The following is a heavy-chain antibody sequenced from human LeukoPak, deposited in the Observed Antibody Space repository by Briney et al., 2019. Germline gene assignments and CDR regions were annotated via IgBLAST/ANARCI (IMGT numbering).Heavy chain of an antibody. CDR1: GFAFRSYG. Sequence: GGSLRLSCAASGFAFRSYGMSWVRQAPGKGLEWVSAISGNGVGTYYADSVKGRFTISRDDSKNTLYLQMNNLRAEDTAVYYCAKDLAWGLDYWGQGTPVTVSS. V-gene: IGHV3-23*01. CDR2: ISGNGVGT. CDR3: AKDLAWGLDY. J-gene: IGHJ4*02. D-gene: IGHD7-27*01.